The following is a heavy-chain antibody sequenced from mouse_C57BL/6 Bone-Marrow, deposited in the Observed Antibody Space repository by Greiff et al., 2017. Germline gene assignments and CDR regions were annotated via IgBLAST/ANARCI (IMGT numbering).Heavy chain of an antibody. CDR3: SRGGNYGGYYFDH. D-gene: IGHD2-1*01. CDR2: FHPYNDDT. J-gene: IGHJ2*01. Sequence: VQLQESGAELVKPGASVKMSCKASGYTFTTYPIEWMKQNHGKSLEWIGNFHPYNDDTKYNEKFKGKATLTVEKSSSTVYLELSRLTSDDSAVYYCSRGGNYGGYYFDHRGQGTTLTVSS. V-gene: IGHV1-47*01. CDR1: GYTFTTYP.